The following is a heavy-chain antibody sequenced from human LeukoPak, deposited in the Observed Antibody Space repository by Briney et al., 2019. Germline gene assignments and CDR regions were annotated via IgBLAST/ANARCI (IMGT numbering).Heavy chain of an antibody. CDR2: IYNSGST. CDR1: GNSISSYY. D-gene: IGHD4-11*01. J-gene: IGHJ4*02. CDR3: ARETTGLARYFDY. V-gene: IGHV4-4*07. Sequence: PSETLSLTCTVSGNSISSYYWSWIRQPAGKGLEWIGRIYNSGSTNYNPFLKSRVTMSVDTSKNQFSMNLSSVTAADTAFYYCARETTGLARYFDYWGQGTLVTVSS.